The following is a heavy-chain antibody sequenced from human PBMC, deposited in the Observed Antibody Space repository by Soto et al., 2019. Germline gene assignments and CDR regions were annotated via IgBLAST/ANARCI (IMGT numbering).Heavy chain of an antibody. J-gene: IGHJ6*02. CDR1: AGTFLKYA. Sequence: SAHVSCKASAGTFLKYAISWVLQAPGQGLEWLGGIIPMFGTPNYAQKFQGRVTISADESRTRAYLELSSLRSSKTAVYLCARPLRDRNFSHGFDRRGQATTATVCS. D-gene: IGHD2-21*02. CDR2: IIPMFGTP. V-gene: IGHV1-69*01. CDR3: ARPLRDRNFSHGFDR.